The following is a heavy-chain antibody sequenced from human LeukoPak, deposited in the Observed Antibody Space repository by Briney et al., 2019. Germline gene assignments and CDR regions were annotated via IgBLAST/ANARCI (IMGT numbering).Heavy chain of an antibody. J-gene: IGHJ3*02. Sequence: SETLSLTCTVSGGSISSYYWSWIRQPPGKGLEWIGYIYYSGSTNYNPSLKSRVTISVDTSKNQFSLKLSSVTAADTAVYYCARGYSSSSRWAFDIWGQGTMVTVSS. CDR3: ARGYSSSSRWAFDI. CDR2: IYYSGST. CDR1: GGSISSYY. V-gene: IGHV4-59*12. D-gene: IGHD6-13*01.